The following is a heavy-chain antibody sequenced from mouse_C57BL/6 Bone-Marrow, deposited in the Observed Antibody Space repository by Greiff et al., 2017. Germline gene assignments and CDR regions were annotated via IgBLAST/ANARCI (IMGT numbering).Heavy chain of an antibody. D-gene: IGHD1-1*01. CDR2: ISSGGDYI. CDR1: GFTFSSYA. CDR3: TRGGSSPPYAMDY. V-gene: IGHV5-9-1*02. Sequence: EVKVEESGEGLVKPGGSLKLSCAASGFTFSSYAMSWVRQTPEKRLEWVAYISSGGDYIYYADTVKGRFTISRDNDRNTLYMQMSSLKSEDTAMYYCTRGGSSPPYAMDYWGQGTSVTVSS. J-gene: IGHJ4*01.